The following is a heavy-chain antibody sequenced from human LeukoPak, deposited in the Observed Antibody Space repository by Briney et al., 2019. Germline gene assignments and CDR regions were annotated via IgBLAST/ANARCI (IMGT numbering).Heavy chain of an antibody. Sequence: SETLSLTCTVSGGSISSYYWSWIRQPPGKGLEWIGYIYYSGSTNYNPSLKSRVTISVDTSKNQFSLKLSSVTAADTAVYYCARAADGGWYYDSSGYYLDYWGQGTLVTVSS. J-gene: IGHJ4*02. CDR1: GGSISSYY. D-gene: IGHD3-22*01. V-gene: IGHV4-59*01. CDR2: IYYSGST. CDR3: ARAADGGWYYDSSGYYLDY.